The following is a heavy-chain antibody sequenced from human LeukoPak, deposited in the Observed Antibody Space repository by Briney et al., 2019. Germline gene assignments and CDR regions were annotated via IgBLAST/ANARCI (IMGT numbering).Heavy chain of an antibody. D-gene: IGHD3-10*01. J-gene: IGHJ6*04. Sequence: GASVKVSCKVSGYTLTELSMHWVRQAPGKGLVGMGGFDPEDGETIYAQKFQGRVTMTEDTSTDTAYMELSSLRSEDTAVYYCAGLNESYNYGSGSYSYYYYGMDVWGKGTTVTVSS. V-gene: IGHV1-24*01. CDR1: GYTLTELS. CDR2: FDPEDGET. CDR3: AGLNESYNYGSGSYSYYYYGMDV.